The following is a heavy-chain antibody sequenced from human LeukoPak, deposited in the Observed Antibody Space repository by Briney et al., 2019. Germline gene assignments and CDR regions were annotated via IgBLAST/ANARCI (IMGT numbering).Heavy chain of an antibody. Sequence: ASETLSLTCTVSGGSISHYYWSWIRQPPGKGLERIGYINYSGSTDYNPSLKSRVTISVDTSKNQFSLKLSSVTAADTAFYYCARQEGGTTYDYWGQGTLVTVSS. D-gene: IGHD1-7*01. CDR3: ARQEGGTTYDY. V-gene: IGHV4-59*08. CDR2: INYSGST. CDR1: GGSISHYY. J-gene: IGHJ4*02.